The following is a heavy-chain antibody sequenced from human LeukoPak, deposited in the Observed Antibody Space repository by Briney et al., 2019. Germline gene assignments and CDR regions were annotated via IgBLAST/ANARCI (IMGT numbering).Heavy chain of an antibody. Sequence: SVKVSCKASGGTFSSYAISWVRQAPGQGLEWMGRIIPILGIANYAQKFQGRVTITADKSTSTAYMKLCSLRSEDTAVYYCAKTSDGYNLLGYWGQGTLVTVSS. J-gene: IGHJ4*02. CDR3: AKTSDGYNLLGY. CDR2: IIPILGIA. V-gene: IGHV1-69*04. CDR1: GGTFSSYA. D-gene: IGHD5-24*01.